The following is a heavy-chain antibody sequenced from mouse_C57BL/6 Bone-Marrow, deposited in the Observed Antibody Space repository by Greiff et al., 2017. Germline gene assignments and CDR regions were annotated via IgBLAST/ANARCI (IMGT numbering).Heavy chain of an antibody. D-gene: IGHD1-1*01. CDR1: GFTFTSYW. CDR2: IYPGNSDT. CDR3: TRSRYCGSSYLYFDY. J-gene: IGHJ2*01. V-gene: IGHV1-5*01. Sequence: VQLQQSGTVLVRPGASVKMSCTTSGFTFTSYWMHWVKQRPGQGLEWMGAIYPGNSDTSYNQTFKGKAKLTAVTSASTAYMELSSLTNEDSAVYYCTRSRYCGSSYLYFDYGGQGTTLTVSS.